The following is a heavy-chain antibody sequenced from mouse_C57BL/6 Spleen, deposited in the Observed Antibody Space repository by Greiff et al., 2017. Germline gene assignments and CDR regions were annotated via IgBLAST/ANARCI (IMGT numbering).Heavy chain of an antibody. Sequence: QVQLQQPGAELVRPGSSVKLSCKASGYTFTSYWMYWVKQRPIQGLEWIGNIDPSDSETHYNQKFKDKATLTVDKSSSTAYMHLSHLTSEDSEVYSSARAYGSGLDYWGQGATLTVSS. J-gene: IGHJ2*01. CDR3: ARAYGSGLDY. CDR1: GYTFTSYW. D-gene: IGHD1-1*01. V-gene: IGHV1-52*01. CDR2: IDPSDSET.